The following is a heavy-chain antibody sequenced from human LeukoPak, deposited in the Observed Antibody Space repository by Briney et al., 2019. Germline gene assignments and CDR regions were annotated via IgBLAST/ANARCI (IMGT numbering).Heavy chain of an antibody. Sequence: GGSLRLSCAASGFKFRSYSMNWVRQAPGKGLEWISYMSSTSSIIHYADSVKGRFTISRDNAANSLFLQMHSLRVEDTAVYYCARDFGERRVPNAFDIWGQGTMVTVSS. CDR2: MSSTSSII. V-gene: IGHV3-48*01. J-gene: IGHJ3*02. CDR1: GFKFRSYS. D-gene: IGHD3-10*01. CDR3: ARDFGERRVPNAFDI.